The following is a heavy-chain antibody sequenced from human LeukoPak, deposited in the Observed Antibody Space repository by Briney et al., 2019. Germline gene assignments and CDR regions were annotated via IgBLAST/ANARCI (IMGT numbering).Heavy chain of an antibody. J-gene: IGHJ3*01. D-gene: IGHD3-10*01. CDR3: ARRRASGFGELPPGAFDV. Sequence: SETLSLTCSVSGGSISSYYWSWIRQPPGKGLEWIGYIYYSGSTNFKSPLKSRVTMSGDTSKNQFSLKLNSVTAADTAVYYCARRRASGFGELPPGAFDVWGQGTMVTVSS. V-gene: IGHV4-59*08. CDR2: IYYSGST. CDR1: GGSISSYY.